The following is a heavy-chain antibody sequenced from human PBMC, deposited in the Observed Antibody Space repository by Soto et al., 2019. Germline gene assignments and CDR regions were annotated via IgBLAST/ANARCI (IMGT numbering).Heavy chain of an antibody. J-gene: IGHJ6*02. CDR1: GGSISSGDYY. D-gene: IGHD3-10*01. V-gene: IGHV4-30-4*01. Sequence: SETLSLTCTVSGGSISSGDYYWSWIRQPPGKGLEWIGYIYYSGSTYYNPSLKSRVTISVDTSKNQFSLKLSSVTVADTAVYYCATDYYGSGSYRHGSFGMDVWGQGTTVTVSS. CDR2: IYYSGST. CDR3: ATDYYGSGSYRHGSFGMDV.